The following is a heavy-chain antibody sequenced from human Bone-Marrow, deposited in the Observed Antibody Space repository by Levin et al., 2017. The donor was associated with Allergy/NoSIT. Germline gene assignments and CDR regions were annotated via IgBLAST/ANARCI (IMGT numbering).Heavy chain of an antibody. V-gene: IGHV3-15*07. J-gene: IGHJ6*02. CDR2: IKSKTDGGTT. Sequence: PGGSLRLSCAASGFTFSNAWMNWVRQAPGKGLEWVGRIKSKTDGGTTDYAAPVKGRFTISRDDSKNTLYLQMNSLKTEDTAVYYCTTSFWSGYSPNYYYYYGMDVWGQGTTVTVSS. CDR3: TTSFWSGYSPNYYYYYGMDV. D-gene: IGHD3-3*01. CDR1: GFTFSNAW.